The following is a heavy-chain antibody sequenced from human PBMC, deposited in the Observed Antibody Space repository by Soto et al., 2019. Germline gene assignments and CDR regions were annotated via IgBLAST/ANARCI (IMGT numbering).Heavy chain of an antibody. D-gene: IGHD2-15*01. V-gene: IGHV4-4*02. J-gene: IGHJ5*02. CDR1: SGPTSISNC. Sequence: QVQLQESGPGLVKPSGTLSLTCAVSSGPTSISNCWTGSPQPQGKGLEWIGEINQSGGPNYNPSLRSRVTISVDKSKSQFFLKLSSVTAADTAIYYCAGLGMVAAHREFDPWGQGTLVTVSS. CDR3: AGLGMVAAHREFDP. CDR2: INQSGGP.